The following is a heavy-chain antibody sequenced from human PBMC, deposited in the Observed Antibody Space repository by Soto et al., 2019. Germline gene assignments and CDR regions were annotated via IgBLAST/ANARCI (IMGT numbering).Heavy chain of an antibody. CDR3: VRATYFSDSSGYTRCLDY. CDR1: GFTLSYHY. D-gene: IGHD3-22*01. J-gene: IGHJ4*02. Sequence: GGSLRLCCAGSGFTLSYHYIDWVRQAPGKGLEWVGRSRDKPQGYSTAYAASVKGRFTTSRDESKNSAYLQMNSLKTEDTAVYYCVRATYFSDSSGYTRCLDYWGQGTLVTVSS. CDR2: SRDKPQGYST. V-gene: IGHV3-72*01.